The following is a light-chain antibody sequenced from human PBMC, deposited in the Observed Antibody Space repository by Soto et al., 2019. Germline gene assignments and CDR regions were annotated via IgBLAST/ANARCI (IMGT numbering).Light chain of an antibody. CDR3: QQLNSYPPGT. CDR1: QGISSY. Sequence: DIQLTQSPSFLSASVGDRVTITCRASQGISSYLAWYQQKPGKAPKLLIYAASTLQSGVPSRFSGSGSGTEFTLTISSLQPEDFATYYCQQLNSYPPGTFGQGTRWRL. CDR2: AAS. J-gene: IGKJ5*01. V-gene: IGKV1-9*01.